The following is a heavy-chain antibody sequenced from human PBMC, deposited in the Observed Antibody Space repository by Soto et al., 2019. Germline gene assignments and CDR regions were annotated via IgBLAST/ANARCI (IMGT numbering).Heavy chain of an antibody. J-gene: IGHJ6*03. CDR2: IYYSGST. CDR1: GGSNSNYY. Sequence: LQTLSLTCTVSGGSNSNYYRSWIRQAPEKGLEWIGYIYYSGSTNYNPSLKSRVTISVDTSKNQFSLQLSSVTAADTAVYYCARVGLTIFGVLIIPVYMAVWGKGTTVTVSS. V-gene: IGHV4-59*01. D-gene: IGHD3-3*01. CDR3: ARVGLTIFGVLIIPVYMAV.